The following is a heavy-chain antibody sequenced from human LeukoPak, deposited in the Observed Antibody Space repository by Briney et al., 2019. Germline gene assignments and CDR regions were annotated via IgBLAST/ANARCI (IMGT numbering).Heavy chain of an antibody. Sequence: GGSLRLSRAASGFTFSSYTMNWVRQAPGKGLEWVSSITSSGSYIYYADSAKGRFTISRDNAKNSLYLQMNSLRVEDTAVYYCARGAYSSSWNCEHWGQGTLVTVSS. J-gene: IGHJ1*01. CDR3: ARGAYSSSWNCEH. D-gene: IGHD6-13*01. CDR1: GFTFSSYT. CDR2: ITSSGSYI. V-gene: IGHV3-21*01.